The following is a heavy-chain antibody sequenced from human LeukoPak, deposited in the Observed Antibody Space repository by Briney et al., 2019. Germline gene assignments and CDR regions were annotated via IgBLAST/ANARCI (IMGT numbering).Heavy chain of an antibody. CDR2: INPSGGST. Sequence: ASVKVSCKASGYTFTSFYMHWVRQAPGQGLEWMGIINPSGGSTSYAQNFQGRVTMPRDTSTSTVYMELSSLRSEDTAVYYCARGLGYKGTRYYFDYWGQGTLVTVSS. V-gene: IGHV1-46*01. CDR1: GYTFTSFY. J-gene: IGHJ4*02. CDR3: ARGLGYKGTRYYFDY. D-gene: IGHD5-12*01.